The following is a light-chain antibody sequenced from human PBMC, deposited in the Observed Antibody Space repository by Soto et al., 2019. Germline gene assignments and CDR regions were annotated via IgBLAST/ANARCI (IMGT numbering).Light chain of an antibody. CDR1: SSNIENNP. J-gene: IGLJ2*01. V-gene: IGLV1-51*01. Sequence: QSVLTQPPSISAAPGQRVTISCSGSSSNIENNPVSCYRHLPGTVPRLLIHDNDKRPSGIPDRFSGSKSGTSATLGITGLQTGDEADYYCGTWDTILSAGVFGGGTKLTVL. CDR2: DND. CDR3: GTWDTILSAGV.